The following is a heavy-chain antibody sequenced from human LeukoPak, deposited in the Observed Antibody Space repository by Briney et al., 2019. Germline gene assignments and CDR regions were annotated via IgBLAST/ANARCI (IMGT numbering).Heavy chain of an antibody. CDR3: ARRFKNNWFDP. CDR1: GGSFSGYY. Sequence: PSETLSLTCAVYGGSFSGYYWSWIRQPPGKGLEWIGEINHSGSTNYNPSLRSRVTISVGTSKNQFSLKLSSVTAADTAVYYCARRFKNNWFDPWGQGTLVTVSS. V-gene: IGHV4-34*01. J-gene: IGHJ5*02. CDR2: INHSGST.